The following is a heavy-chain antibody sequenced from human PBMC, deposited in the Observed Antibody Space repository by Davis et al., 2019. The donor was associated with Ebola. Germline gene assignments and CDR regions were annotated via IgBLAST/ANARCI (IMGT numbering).Heavy chain of an antibody. J-gene: IGHJ5*02. V-gene: IGHV1-69*13. Sequence: SVKVSCKASGDIFSSHTINWVRQAPGQGLEWMGGIIPVYGASYYAQTYKGRLTITADLSTGTAYMELSSLRSEDTATYFCARNDSVSKWFDPWGQGTLVIVSS. CDR1: GDIFSSHT. CDR2: IIPVYGAS. CDR3: ARNDSVSKWFDP. D-gene: IGHD2-21*02.